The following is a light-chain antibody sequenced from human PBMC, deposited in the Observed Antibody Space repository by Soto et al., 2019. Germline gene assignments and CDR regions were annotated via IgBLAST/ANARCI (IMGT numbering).Light chain of an antibody. CDR2: DVN. V-gene: IGLV2-8*01. Sequence: QSALTQPPSASGSPGQSVTISCTGTSSDVGSYNYVSWYQQHPGKAPKLMIYDVNKRPSGVPDRFSGSKSGNSASLTVSGLQADDEADYYCVSYAGGTYVFGAGTKLTVL. J-gene: IGLJ1*01. CDR3: VSYAGGTYV. CDR1: SSDVGSYNY.